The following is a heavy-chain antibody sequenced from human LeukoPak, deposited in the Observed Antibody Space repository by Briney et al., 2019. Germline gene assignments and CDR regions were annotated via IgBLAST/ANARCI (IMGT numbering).Heavy chain of an antibody. D-gene: IGHD5-24*01. V-gene: IGHV3-21*01. CDR2: ISSSSSYI. CDR1: GFTFSSCS. Sequence: GGSLRLSCAASGFTFSSCSMNWVRQAPGKGLEWVSSISSSSSYIYYADSVKGRFTISRDNAKNSLYLQMNSLRAEDTAVYYCARDIKDGYNLIFDYWGQGTLVTVSS. J-gene: IGHJ4*02. CDR3: ARDIKDGYNLIFDY.